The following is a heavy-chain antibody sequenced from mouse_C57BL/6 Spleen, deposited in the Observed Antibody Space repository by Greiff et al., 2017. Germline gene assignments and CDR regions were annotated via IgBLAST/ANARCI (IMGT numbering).Heavy chain of an antibody. Sequence: VQLKQSVAELVRPGASVKLSCTASGFNIQNTYMHWVKQRPEQGLEWIGRIDPANGNTKYAPQFQGKATITADTSYNTAYLQLSSLTSEDTAIYYCARWLLWYFDVWGTGTTVTVSS. D-gene: IGHD2-3*01. CDR3: ARWLLWYFDV. CDR2: IDPANGNT. CDR1: GFNIQNTY. J-gene: IGHJ1*03. V-gene: IGHV14-3*01.